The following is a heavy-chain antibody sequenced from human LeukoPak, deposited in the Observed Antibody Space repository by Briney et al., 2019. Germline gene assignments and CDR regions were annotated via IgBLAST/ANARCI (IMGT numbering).Heavy chain of an antibody. CDR2: FDPEDGET. Sequence: AASVKVSCKVSGYTLTELSMHWVRQAPGKGLEWMGGFDPEDGETIYAQKFQGRVTMTEDTSTDTAYMELSGLRSEDTAVYYCATALGGGVIVIPFEYWGQGTLVTVSS. V-gene: IGHV1-24*01. J-gene: IGHJ4*02. CDR3: ATALGGGVIVIPFEY. D-gene: IGHD3-16*02. CDR1: GYTLTELS.